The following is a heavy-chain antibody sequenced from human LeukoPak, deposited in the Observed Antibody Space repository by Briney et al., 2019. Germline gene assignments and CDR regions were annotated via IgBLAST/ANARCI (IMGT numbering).Heavy chain of an antibody. CDR1: GGSFSGYY. CDR2: INHSGST. J-gene: IGHJ6*02. Sequence: SETLSLTCAVYGGSFSGYYWSWIRQPPGKGLEWIGEINHSGSTNYNPSLKSRVTISVDTSKNQFSLKLSSVTAADTAVYYCARTGGPWPYYYYYGMDVWGQGTTVTVSS. CDR3: ARTGGPWPYYYYYGMDV. D-gene: IGHD3-16*01. V-gene: IGHV4-34*01.